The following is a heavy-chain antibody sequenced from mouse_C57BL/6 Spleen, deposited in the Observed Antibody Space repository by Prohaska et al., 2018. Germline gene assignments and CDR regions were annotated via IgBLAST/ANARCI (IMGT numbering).Heavy chain of an antibody. CDR2: INPDSSTI. D-gene: IGHD1-1*01. J-gene: IGHJ4*01. Sequence: EVKLLQSGGGLVQPGGSLKLSCAASGIDFSRYWMSWVRRAPGKGLEWIGEINPDSSTINYAPSLKDKIIISRDNAKNTLYLQMSKVGSEDTALYYWARAFTTVGDAMDYWGQGTSVTVSS. CDR3: ARAFTTVGDAMDY. CDR1: GIDFSRYW. V-gene: IGHV4-1*01.